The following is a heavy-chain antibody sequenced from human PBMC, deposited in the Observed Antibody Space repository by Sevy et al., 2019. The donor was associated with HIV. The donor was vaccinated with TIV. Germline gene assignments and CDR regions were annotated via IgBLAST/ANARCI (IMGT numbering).Heavy chain of an antibody. J-gene: IGHJ4*02. CDR2: INHSGST. V-gene: IGHV4-34*01. CDR1: GGSFSGYY. D-gene: IGHD3-22*01. CDR3: ARGREYDSSGYYCDY. Sequence: SETLSLTCAVYGGSFSGYYWSWIRQPPGKGLEWIGEINHSGSTNYNPSLKSRVTISVDTSKNQFSLKLSSVTAADTAVYYCARGREYDSSGYYCDYWGQGTLVTVSS.